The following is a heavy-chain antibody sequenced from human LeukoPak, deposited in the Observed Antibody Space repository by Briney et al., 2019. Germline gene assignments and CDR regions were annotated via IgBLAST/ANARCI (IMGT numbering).Heavy chain of an antibody. D-gene: IGHD2-21*02. CDR3: ARHDVVPVIRRGFDF. V-gene: IGHV4-59*08. CDR1: GGSVSGYY. CDR2: IFYSGTT. Sequence: PSETLSLTCTVSGGSVSGYYWSWIRRPPGRGLEWIGYIFYSGTTLHSPSLKSRVTMSVDTSENQFSLKLSSVTAADTAVYYCARHDVVPVIRRGFDFWGQGILVTVSS. J-gene: IGHJ4*02.